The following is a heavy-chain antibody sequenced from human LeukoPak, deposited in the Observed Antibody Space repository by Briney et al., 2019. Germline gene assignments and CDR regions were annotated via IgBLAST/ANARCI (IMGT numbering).Heavy chain of an antibody. CDR3: ARDPSLVTLYFFDY. CDR1: GYTFRGNY. V-gene: IGHV1-2*03. D-gene: IGHD2-21*02. CDR2: IDANNGDT. Sequence: VASVKISCKASGYTFRGNYIHWLQQAPGQGLEWMGWIDANNGDTKSAQKFQGRVTMSRDTSISTAYMDLSSLSPDDAAVYYCARDPSLVTLYFFDYWGQGTLATVSS. J-gene: IGHJ4*02.